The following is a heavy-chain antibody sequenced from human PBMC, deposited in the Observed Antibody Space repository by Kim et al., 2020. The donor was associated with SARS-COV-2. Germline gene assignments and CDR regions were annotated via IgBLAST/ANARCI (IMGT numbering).Heavy chain of an antibody. CDR3: ARASFYGSGSYGVDV. J-gene: IGHJ6*02. Sequence: GGSLRLSCAVSGFTFSSHDMHWVRQTTGKGLEWVSTIGIAGDKYYLGSVRGRFTISRDDAKTSVFLEMNSLRAGDTAVYYCARASFYGSGSYGVDVWGQGTTVTVSS. D-gene: IGHD3-10*01. CDR2: IGIAGDK. V-gene: IGHV3-13*01. CDR1: GFTFSSHD.